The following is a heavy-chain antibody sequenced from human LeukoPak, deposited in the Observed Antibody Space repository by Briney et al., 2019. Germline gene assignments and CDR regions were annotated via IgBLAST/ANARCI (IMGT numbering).Heavy chain of an antibody. CDR2: IRYDGSNE. CDR3: AKGRSSSSSLNAFDI. J-gene: IGHJ3*02. V-gene: IGHV3-30*02. CDR1: GFTFTSYA. D-gene: IGHD2-2*01. Sequence: PGESLKISCTSSGFTFTSYAIHWVRQAPGEGLERVTYIRYDGSNEFYADSVKGRFSISRDNLRSTVFLQMNSLRGEDTAVYYCAKGRSSSSSLNAFDIWGQGTMVTVSS.